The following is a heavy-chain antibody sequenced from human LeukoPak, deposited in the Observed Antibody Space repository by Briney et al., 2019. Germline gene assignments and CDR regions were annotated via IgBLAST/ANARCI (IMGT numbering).Heavy chain of an antibody. D-gene: IGHD3-10*01. CDR3: ARDLITLVRGAVGY. CDR1: GFTFTSYS. CDR2: ISSSSSYI. Sequence: GGSLRLSCAASGFTFTSYSMNWVRQAPGKGLEWVSSISSSSSYIYYADSVKGRFTISRDNAKNSLYLQMNSLRAEDTAVYYCARDLITLVRGAVGYWGQGTLVTVSS. V-gene: IGHV3-21*01. J-gene: IGHJ4*02.